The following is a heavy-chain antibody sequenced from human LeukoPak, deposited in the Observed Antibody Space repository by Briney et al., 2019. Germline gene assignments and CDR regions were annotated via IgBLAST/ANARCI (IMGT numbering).Heavy chain of an antibody. Sequence: SSETLSLTCTVSGGSISSYYWSWIRQPPGKGLEWIGYMYYSGSTKYNSSLKSRVTISVDTSKNQFSLKLSSVTAADTAVYYCARNGAVDWDAEYAFDIWGQGTWVTVSS. J-gene: IGHJ3*02. V-gene: IGHV4-59*01. D-gene: IGHD3/OR15-3a*01. CDR1: GGSISSYY. CDR2: MYYSGST. CDR3: ARNGAVDWDAEYAFDI.